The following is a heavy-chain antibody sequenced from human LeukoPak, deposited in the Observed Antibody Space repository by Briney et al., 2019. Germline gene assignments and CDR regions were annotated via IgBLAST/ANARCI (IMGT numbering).Heavy chain of an antibody. CDR3: TTDGSGSYYDY. V-gene: IGHV3-15*07. J-gene: IGHJ4*02. D-gene: IGHD3-10*01. CDR2: IKSKTDGGTT. CDR1: GFTFSSYG. Sequence: GGSLRLSCAASGFTFSSYGMHWVRQAPGKGLEWVGRIKSKTDGGTTDYAAPVKGRFTISRDDSKNTLYLQMNSLKTEDTAVYYCTTDGSGSYYDYWGQGTLVTVSS.